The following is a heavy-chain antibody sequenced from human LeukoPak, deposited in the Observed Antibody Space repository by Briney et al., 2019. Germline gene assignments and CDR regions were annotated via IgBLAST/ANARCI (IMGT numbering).Heavy chain of an antibody. CDR3: ARDNPPALYSSGWYGNQGDY. Sequence: SVKVSCKASGGTFSSYAISWVRQAPGRGLEWMGKIIPIFGTANYAQKFQGRVTITTDESTSTAYMELSSLRSEDTAVYYCARDNPPALYSSGWYGNQGDYWGQGTLVTVSS. CDR2: IIPIFGTA. D-gene: IGHD6-19*01. V-gene: IGHV1-69*05. CDR1: GGTFSSYA. J-gene: IGHJ4*02.